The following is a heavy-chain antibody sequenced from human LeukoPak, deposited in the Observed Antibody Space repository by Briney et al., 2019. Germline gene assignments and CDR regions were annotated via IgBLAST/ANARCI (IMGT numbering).Heavy chain of an antibody. V-gene: IGHV5-10-1*01. D-gene: IGHD2-2*01. CDR3: LYCSSTSCNNY. J-gene: IGHJ4*02. Sequence: GESLKISCKGSGYSFTSYWISWVRQMPGKGLEWMGRIDPSDSYTNYSPSFQGHVTISADKSISTAYPQWSSLKASDTAMYYCLYCSSTSCNNYWGQGTLVTVSS. CDR2: IDPSDSYT. CDR1: GYSFTSYW.